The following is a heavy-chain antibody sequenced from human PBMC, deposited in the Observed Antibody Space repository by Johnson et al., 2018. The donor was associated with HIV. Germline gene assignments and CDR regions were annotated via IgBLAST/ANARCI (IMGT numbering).Heavy chain of an antibody. CDR3: AKYLETGDDYVWGSYQLGAFDI. CDR2: IYSGGST. V-gene: IGHV3-53*01. J-gene: IGHJ3*02. Sequence: VQLVESGGGLIQPGGSLRLSCAASGFTVSSNYMSWVRQAPGKGLEWVSVIYSGGSTYYADSVKGRFTLSRDSSKNTLYLHMNSLRAEDTAVYYCAKYLETGDDYVWGSYQLGAFDIWGQGTMVTVSS. CDR1: GFTVSSNY. D-gene: IGHD3-16*02.